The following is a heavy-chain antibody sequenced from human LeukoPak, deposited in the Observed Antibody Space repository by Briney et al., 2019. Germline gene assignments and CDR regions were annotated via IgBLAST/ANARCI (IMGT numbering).Heavy chain of an antibody. V-gene: IGHV3-30*04. CDR1: GFTFSSYA. D-gene: IGHD3-10*01. J-gene: IGHJ6*03. CDR2: ISYDGSNK. Sequence: GGSLRLSCAASGFTFSSYAMHWVRQAPGKGLEWVAVISYDGSNKYYADSVKGRFTISRDNSKNTVNLQMNSLGVEDTAVYYCAKGLGPLVRGVVPRTYYMDVWGRGTTVTVSS. CDR3: AKGLGPLVRGVVPRTYYMDV.